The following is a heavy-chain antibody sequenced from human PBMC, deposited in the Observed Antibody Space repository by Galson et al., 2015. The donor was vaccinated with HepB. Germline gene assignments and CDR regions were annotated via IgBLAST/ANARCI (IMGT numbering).Heavy chain of an antibody. CDR3: ARVNGRNTIPGRGFDY. D-gene: IGHD4-23*01. CDR2: ISYDGSNK. V-gene: IGHV3-30-3*01. CDR1: GFAFSNYA. J-gene: IGHJ4*02. Sequence: SLRLSCAASGFAFSNYAMHWVRQAPGKGLEWVAVISYDGSNKDSADSVKGRFTISRDNSKNTLYLQMNSLRGDDTAVYYCARVNGRNTIPGRGFDYWGQGTLVTVSS.